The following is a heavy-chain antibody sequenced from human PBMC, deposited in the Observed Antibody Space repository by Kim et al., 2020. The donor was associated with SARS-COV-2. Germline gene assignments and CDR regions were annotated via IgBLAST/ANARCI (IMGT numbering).Heavy chain of an antibody. Sequence: SGSTNYNPSLNSRGTMSVDASRNQFFLKPKSMTAADTAVYYCARSSADYWGQGTLVTVSS. CDR3: ARSSADY. V-gene: IGHV4-59*10. CDR2: SGST. J-gene: IGHJ4*02.